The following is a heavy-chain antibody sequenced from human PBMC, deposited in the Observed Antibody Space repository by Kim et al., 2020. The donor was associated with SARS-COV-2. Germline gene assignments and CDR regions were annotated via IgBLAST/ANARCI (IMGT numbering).Heavy chain of an antibody. J-gene: IGHJ4*02. V-gene: IGHV4-39*01. CDR3: ATLTGLHVWRRDRFDY. D-gene: IGHD2-15*01. CDR2: MYYSGST. CDR1: GASISSSSYY. Sequence: SETLSLTCSVSGASISSSSYYWGWIRQPPGKGLEWIGSMYYSGSTYYNPSLKSRVTISVDTSDNQFSLKLSSVTAADTAVYYCATLTGLHVWRRDRFDYWGQGTLVTVSS.